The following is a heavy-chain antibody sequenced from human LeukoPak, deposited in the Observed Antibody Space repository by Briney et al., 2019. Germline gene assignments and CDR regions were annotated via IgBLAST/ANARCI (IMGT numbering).Heavy chain of an antibody. CDR1: SGSISTSNYY. Sequence: PSETLSLPCTVSSGSISTSNYYWCWVRQPPCKAVEWVGNSFYSGSTYYSPPLNSRVNISLDTSRNQFSLRLNSVTAVDTAVYYCAKSNCYGLIAIWGQGTMVTVSS. CDR2: SFYSGST. CDR3: AKSNCYGLIAI. D-gene: IGHD2/OR15-2a*01. J-gene: IGHJ3*02. V-gene: IGHV4-39*07.